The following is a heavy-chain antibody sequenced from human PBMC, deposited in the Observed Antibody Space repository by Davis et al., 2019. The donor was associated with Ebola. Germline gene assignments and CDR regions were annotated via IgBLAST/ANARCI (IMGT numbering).Heavy chain of an antibody. Sequence: GGSLRLSCAASGFTFTSYWMSWVRQAPGKGLEWVSGISWNSGSIGYADSVKGRFTISRDNAKNSLYLQMNSLRAEDTALYYCAKETYDFWSGYYFQHWGQGTLVTVSS. J-gene: IGHJ1*01. CDR3: AKETYDFWSGYYFQH. D-gene: IGHD3-3*01. CDR1: GFTFTSYW. V-gene: IGHV3-9*01. CDR2: ISWNSGSI.